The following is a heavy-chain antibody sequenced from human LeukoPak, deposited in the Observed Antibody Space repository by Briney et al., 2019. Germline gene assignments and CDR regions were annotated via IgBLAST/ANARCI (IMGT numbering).Heavy chain of an antibody. V-gene: IGHV1-18*01. Sequence: ASVKVSCKASGYTFTSYAINWVRQAPGQGLECMGWVGPYHGNTNYAQKFQGRVSMTTDTSTSTAYMELRSLRSDDTAVYFCARVSPNRRISYGYQNWFDPWGQGTLVSVSS. CDR1: GYTFTSYA. CDR2: VGPYHGNT. D-gene: IGHD5-18*01. J-gene: IGHJ5*02. CDR3: ARVSPNRRISYGYQNWFDP.